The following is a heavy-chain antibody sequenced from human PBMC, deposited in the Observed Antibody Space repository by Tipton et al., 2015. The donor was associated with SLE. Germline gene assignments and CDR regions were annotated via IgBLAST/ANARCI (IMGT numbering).Heavy chain of an antibody. V-gene: IGHV1-18*04. Sequence: QLVQSGAEVKKPGASVKVSCKASGYTFTNYNINWVRQAPGQGLEWMGWISAYNGNTNYAQKLQGRVTMTTDTSTSTAYMELRSLRSDDTAVYYCAVEPGSIAALRGDYWGQGTLVTVSS. CDR1: GYTFTNYN. CDR3: AVEPGSIAALRGDY. J-gene: IGHJ4*02. CDR2: ISAYNGNT. D-gene: IGHD6-6*01.